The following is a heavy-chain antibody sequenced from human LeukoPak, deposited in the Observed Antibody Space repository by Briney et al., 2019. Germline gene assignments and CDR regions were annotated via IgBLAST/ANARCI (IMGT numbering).Heavy chain of an antibody. CDR2: IKQDGSEK. CDR1: GFTFTTYW. J-gene: IGHJ5*02. D-gene: IGHD4-23*01. V-gene: IGHV3-7*01. CDR3: AKDSLLTVVSPVAAS. Sequence: GGSLRLSCAASGFTFTTYWMSWVRQAPGKGLEWVANIKQDGSEKYYVDSVKGRFAISRDNAKNSLFLQMNALSVEDTALYYCAKDSLLTVVSPVAASWGQGIQVTVSS.